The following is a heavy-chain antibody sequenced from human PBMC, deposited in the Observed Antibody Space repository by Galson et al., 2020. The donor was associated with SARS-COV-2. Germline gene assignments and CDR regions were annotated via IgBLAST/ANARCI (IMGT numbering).Heavy chain of an antibody. V-gene: IGHV1-18*01. Sequence: ASVKVSCKASGYTFTSYGISWVRQAPGQGLEWMGWISAYNGNTNYAQKLQGRVTMTTDTSTSTAYMELRSLRSDDTAVYYCARPMITFGGVIVGFDYWGQGTLVTVSS. CDR2: ISAYNGNT. J-gene: IGHJ4*02. CDR3: ARPMITFGGVIVGFDY. CDR1: GYTFTSYG. D-gene: IGHD3-16*02.